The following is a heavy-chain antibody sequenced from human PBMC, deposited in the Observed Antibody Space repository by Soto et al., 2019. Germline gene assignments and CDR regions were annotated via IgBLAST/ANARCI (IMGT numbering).Heavy chain of an antibody. V-gene: IGHV4-30-4*01. D-gene: IGHD2-21*01. J-gene: IGHJ5*02. CDR2: IYYSGST. Sequence: SETLSLTCTVSGGSISSGDYYWSWIRQPPGKGMEWIGYIYYSGSTYYNPSLKSRVTISVDTSKNQFSLKLSSVTAADTAVYYCARGRPVVLDPWGQGTLVTVSS. CDR1: GGSISSGDYY. CDR3: ARGRPVVLDP.